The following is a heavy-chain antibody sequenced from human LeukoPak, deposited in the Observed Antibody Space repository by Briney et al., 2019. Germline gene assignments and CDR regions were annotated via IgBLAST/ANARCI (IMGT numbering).Heavy chain of an antibody. D-gene: IGHD5-12*01. V-gene: IGHV4-39*01. J-gene: IGHJ6*02. CDR3: ASESGYDSHGMDV. CDR2: IYYSGST. Sequence: PSETLSLTCTVSGGSISSSSYYWGWIRQPPGKGLEWIGGIYYSGSTYYNPSLKSRVTISVDTSKNQFSLKLSSVTAADTAVYYCASESGYDSHGMDVWGQGTTVTVSS. CDR1: GGSISSSSYY.